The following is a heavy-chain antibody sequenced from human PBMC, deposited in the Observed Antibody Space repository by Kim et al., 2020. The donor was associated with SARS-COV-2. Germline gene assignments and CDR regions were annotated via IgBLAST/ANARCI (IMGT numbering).Heavy chain of an antibody. Sequence: DDAAPVKGSCTISRDDSKNTLYLQINTLKTEDTAVYYCTTAVTMTKGAFDVWGQGTMVTVSS. V-gene: IGHV3-15*01. J-gene: IGHJ3*01. CDR3: TTAVTMTKGAFDV. D-gene: IGHD3-22*01.